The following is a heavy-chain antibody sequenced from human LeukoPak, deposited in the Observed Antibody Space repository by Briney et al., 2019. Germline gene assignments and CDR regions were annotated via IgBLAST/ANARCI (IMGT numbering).Heavy chain of an antibody. CDR2: IYYSGST. Sequence: PSETLSLTCTVSGGSISSGGYYWSWIRQHPGKGLEWIGYIYYSGSTYYNPSLKSRVTISLDTPKNQFSLKLSSVTAADTAVYYRARSLNVDTAMAAYFDYWGQGTLVTISS. CDR1: GGSISSGGYY. D-gene: IGHD5-18*01. CDR3: ARSLNVDTAMAAYFDY. J-gene: IGHJ4*02. V-gene: IGHV4-31*03.